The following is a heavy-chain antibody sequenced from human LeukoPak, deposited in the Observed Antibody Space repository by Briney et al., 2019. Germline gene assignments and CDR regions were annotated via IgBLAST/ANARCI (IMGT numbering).Heavy chain of an antibody. Sequence: GGSLRLSCAASGLTFSRYEMNWVRQAPGKGLEWVSYTSTSGSTIYYADSVKGRFTISRDNAKNSLYLQMKSLRAEDTAVYYCARDHPIEGNCYYYMDVWGKGTTVTVSS. CDR1: GLTFSRYE. CDR2: TSTSGSTI. J-gene: IGHJ6*03. CDR3: ARDHPIEGNCYYYMDV. D-gene: IGHD3-16*02. V-gene: IGHV3-48*03.